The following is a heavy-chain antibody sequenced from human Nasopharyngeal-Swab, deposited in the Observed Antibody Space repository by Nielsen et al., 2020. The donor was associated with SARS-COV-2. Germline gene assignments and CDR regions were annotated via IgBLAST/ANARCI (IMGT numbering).Heavy chain of an antibody. V-gene: IGHV3-33*01. CDR2: IWYDGSNK. D-gene: IGHD6-6*01. CDR3: ARDPNSSSKYWYFDL. Sequence: GGSLRLSCAASGFTFGSYGMHWVRQAPGKGLEWVAVIWYDGSNKYYADSVKGRFTISRDNSKNTLYLQMNSLRAEDTAVYYCARDPNSSSKYWYFDLWGRGTLVTVSS. J-gene: IGHJ2*01. CDR1: GFTFGSYG.